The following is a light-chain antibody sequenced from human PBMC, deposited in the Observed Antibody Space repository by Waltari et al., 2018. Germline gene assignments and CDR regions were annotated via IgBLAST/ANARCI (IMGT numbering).Light chain of an antibody. Sequence: QSVLTQPPSVSGTPGQRVTISCSGSTSNIGAGHDVHWYQHLPGTAPKPLIYGNNTRPSGVPDRFSGSKSGTSASLAITGLQADDEADYFCQSFDNMLSGGVVFGGGTKLAVL. V-gene: IGLV1-40*01. CDR1: TSNIGAGHD. CDR3: QSFDNMLSGGVV. J-gene: IGLJ2*01. CDR2: GNN.